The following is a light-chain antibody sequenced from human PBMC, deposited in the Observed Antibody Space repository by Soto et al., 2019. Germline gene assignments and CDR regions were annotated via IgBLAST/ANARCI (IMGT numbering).Light chain of an antibody. Sequence: EIVLTQSPATLSLSPGERATLSCRASQSVSSYLAWYQQKPGQAPRLHIYDSSNRATGIPARFSGSGSGTDFTLTISSLEPEDFAVYCCQQRSNWPHTFGGGTQVEIK. J-gene: IGKJ4*01. CDR2: DSS. V-gene: IGKV3-11*01. CDR1: QSVSSY. CDR3: QQRSNWPHT.